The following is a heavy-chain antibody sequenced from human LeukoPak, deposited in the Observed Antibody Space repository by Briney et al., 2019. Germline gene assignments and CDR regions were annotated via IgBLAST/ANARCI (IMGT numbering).Heavy chain of an antibody. CDR3: ARDRRDTATHYYYYMDV. Sequence: SVKVSCKASGGTFSGYAISWVRQAPGQGLEWMGGIIPIFGTANYAQKFQGRVTITADKSTSTAYTELSSLRSEDTAVYYCARDRRDTATHYYYYMDVWGKGTTVTVSS. V-gene: IGHV1-69*06. CDR2: IIPIFGTA. D-gene: IGHD5-18*01. J-gene: IGHJ6*03. CDR1: GGTFSGYA.